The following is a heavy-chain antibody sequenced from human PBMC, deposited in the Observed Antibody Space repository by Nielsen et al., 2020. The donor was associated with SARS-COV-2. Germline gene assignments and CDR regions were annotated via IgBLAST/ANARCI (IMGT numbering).Heavy chain of an antibody. D-gene: IGHD6-13*01. J-gene: IGHJ6*02. V-gene: IGHV4-59*01. CDR1: SVSIRSNY. Sequence: SETLSLTCTVPSVSIRSNYWSWIRQSPGKGLEWIGYISNSGRPTYNPSLKSRVTISADPSKDQFSLNVNSVTAADTAVYYCAREVSGSRIKAAGRPSYYYYGMDSWGQGTAVTVSS. CDR3: AREVSGSRIKAAGRPSYYYYGMDS. CDR2: ISNSGRP.